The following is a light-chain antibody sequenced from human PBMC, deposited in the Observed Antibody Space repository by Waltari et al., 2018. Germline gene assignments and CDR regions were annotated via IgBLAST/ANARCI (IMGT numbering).Light chain of an antibody. V-gene: IGKV1-5*03. CDR3: QQYNSHSQT. Sequence: IQLTQLPSSLSPSVGERATITCRASQSINSWFVWYQQKPGKAPKLLIYKASTLQSGVPSRFSGSGSGTEFTLTISSLQPDDFATYYCQQYNSHSQTFGRGTKLEIK. CDR2: KAS. J-gene: IGKJ2*01. CDR1: QSINSW.